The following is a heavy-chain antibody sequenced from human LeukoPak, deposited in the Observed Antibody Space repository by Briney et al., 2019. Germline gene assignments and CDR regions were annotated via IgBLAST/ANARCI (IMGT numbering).Heavy chain of an antibody. J-gene: IGHJ4*02. D-gene: IGHD6-19*01. CDR2: FDPEDGET. CDR3: ATDPYSSGWPRSNRLDY. Sequence: ASMKVSCKVSGYTLTELSMHWVRQAPGKGLEWMGGFDPEDGETIYAQKFQGRVTMTEDTSTDTAYMELSSLRSEDTAVYYCATDPYSSGWPRSNRLDYWGQGTLVTVSS. V-gene: IGHV1-24*01. CDR1: GYTLTELS.